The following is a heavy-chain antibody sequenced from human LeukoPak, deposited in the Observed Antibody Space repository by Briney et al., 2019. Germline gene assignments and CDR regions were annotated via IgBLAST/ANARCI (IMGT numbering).Heavy chain of an antibody. CDR3: AKDGSGSPPYYFDY. CDR2: ISYDGSNK. Sequence: GGSLRLSCAASGFTFSSYGMHWVRQAPGKGLEWVAVISYDGSNKYYADSVKGRFTISRDNSKNTLYLQMSSLRAEDTAVYYCAKDGSGSPPYYFDYWGQGTLVTVSS. V-gene: IGHV3-30*18. J-gene: IGHJ4*02. CDR1: GFTFSSYG. D-gene: IGHD1-26*01.